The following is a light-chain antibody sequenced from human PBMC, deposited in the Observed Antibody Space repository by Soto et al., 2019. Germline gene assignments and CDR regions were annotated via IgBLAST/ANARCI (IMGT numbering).Light chain of an antibody. Sequence: QSVLTQPASVSGSPGQSITISCTGTSSDVGNYNLVSWYQQHPGKIPKLIIYDGNKRPSGVSNRFSGSKSGNTASLTISGLQAEDEADYYCCSYADRRTLVFGGGTKVTVL. CDR3: CSYADRRTLV. CDR2: DGN. CDR1: SSDVGNYNL. V-gene: IGLV2-23*01. J-gene: IGLJ2*01.